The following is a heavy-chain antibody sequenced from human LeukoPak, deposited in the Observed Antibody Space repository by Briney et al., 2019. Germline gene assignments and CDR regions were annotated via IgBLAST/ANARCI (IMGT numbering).Heavy chain of an antibody. D-gene: IGHD6-6*01. V-gene: IGHV1-69*05. CDR2: IIPIFGTA. J-gene: IGHJ4*02. CDR3: ARGGSSSSDAVDY. CDR1: GGTFSSYA. Sequence: SVKVSCKAPGGTFSSYAISWVRQAPGQGLEWMGGIIPIFGTANYAQKFQGRVTITTDESTSTAYMELSSLRSEDTAVYYCARGGSSSSDAVDYWGQGTLVTVSS.